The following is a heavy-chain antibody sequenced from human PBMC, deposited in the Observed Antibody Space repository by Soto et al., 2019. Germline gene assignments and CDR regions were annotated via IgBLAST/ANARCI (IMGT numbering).Heavy chain of an antibody. V-gene: IGHV3-30*18. Sequence: QVQLVESGGGVVQPGRTLRLSCAASGFTFSRYGMHWLRQALGKGLEWVAVISYDGSNKYYADSVKGRFTISRDNSKNTLYLQMNSLRAEDTAVYYCAKDYSGSYWGYWGQGTLVTVSS. CDR2: ISYDGSNK. D-gene: IGHD1-26*01. J-gene: IGHJ4*02. CDR3: AKDYSGSYWGY. CDR1: GFTFSRYG.